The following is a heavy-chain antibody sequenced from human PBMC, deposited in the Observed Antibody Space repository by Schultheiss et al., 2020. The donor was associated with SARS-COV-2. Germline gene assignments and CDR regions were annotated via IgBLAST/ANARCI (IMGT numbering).Heavy chain of an antibody. Sequence: GGSLRLSCAASGFSFSIYWMSWVRQAPGKGLEWVANIKQDGSEKYYVDSVKGRFTISRDNAKNSLYLQMNSLRAEDTAVYYCARDLTSGSGPFDYWGQGTLVTVSS. J-gene: IGHJ4*02. D-gene: IGHD6-19*01. CDR1: GFSFSIYW. CDR3: ARDLTSGSGPFDY. V-gene: IGHV3-7*03. CDR2: IKQDGSEK.